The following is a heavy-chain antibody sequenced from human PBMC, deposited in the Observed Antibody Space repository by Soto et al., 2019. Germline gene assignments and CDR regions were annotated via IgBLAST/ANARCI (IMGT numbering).Heavy chain of an antibody. Sequence: ASVKVSCKASGYTFTTYVITWMRQAPGQGLEWMGWVSGDNGHTNYEQKFQGRVTMTTDPSTSTAYMELRSLRSGDTAVYYCATGDGSGPIHYWGQGTLVTVSS. CDR2: VSGDNGHT. D-gene: IGHD6-19*01. J-gene: IGHJ4*02. V-gene: IGHV1-18*04. CDR1: GYTFTTYV. CDR3: ATGDGSGPIHY.